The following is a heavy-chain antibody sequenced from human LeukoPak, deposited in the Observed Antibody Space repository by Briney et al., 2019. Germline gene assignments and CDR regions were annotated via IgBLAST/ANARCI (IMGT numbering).Heavy chain of an antibody. CDR1: GGSISSYY. J-gene: IGHJ6*03. V-gene: IGHV4-59*01. D-gene: IGHD6-13*01. Sequence: SETLSLTCTVSGGSISSYYWSWIRQPPGKGLEWIGYIYYSGSTNYNPSLKSRVTMSVDTSKNQFSLNLSSVTAADTAVYYCARLTAAGPYYYYYYMDVWGKGTTVTVSS. CDR3: ARLTAAGPYYYYYYMDV. CDR2: IYYSGST.